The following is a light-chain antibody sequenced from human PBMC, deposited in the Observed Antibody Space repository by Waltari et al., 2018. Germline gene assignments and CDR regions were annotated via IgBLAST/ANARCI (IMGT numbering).Light chain of an antibody. CDR3: SAWDSSLSAWV. Sequence: QAGLTQPPSVCKGLRQTATLTCTGHSNNVGNKGAAWLQQHQGHPPKLLSYRNNNRPSGISERLSASRSGNTASLTITGLQPEDEADYYCSAWDSSLSAWVFGGGTKLTVL. J-gene: IGLJ3*02. CDR1: SNNVGNKG. V-gene: IGLV10-54*01. CDR2: RNN.